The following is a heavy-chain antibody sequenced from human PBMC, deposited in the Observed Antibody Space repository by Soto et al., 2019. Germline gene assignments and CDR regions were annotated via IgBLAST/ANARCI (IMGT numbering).Heavy chain of an antibody. V-gene: IGHV1-8*01. CDR2: MNPNSGNT. CDR3: ARGASYYDFWSGITGYWFDP. CDR1: GYTFTSYD. Sequence: ASVKVSCKASGYTFTSYDINWVRQATGQGLEWMGWMNPNSGNTGYAQKFQGRVTMTRNTSISTAYMELSSLRSEGTAVYYCARGASYYDFWSGITGYWFDPWGQGTLVTVSS. J-gene: IGHJ5*02. D-gene: IGHD3-3*01.